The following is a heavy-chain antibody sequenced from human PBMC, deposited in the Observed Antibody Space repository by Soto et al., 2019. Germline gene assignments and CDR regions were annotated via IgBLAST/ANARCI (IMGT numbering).Heavy chain of an antibody. CDR1: GGSISSSNW. V-gene: IGHV4-4*02. D-gene: IGHD4-17*01. CDR3: ARHYGDYVSGDYYFDY. Sequence: QVQLQESGPGLVKPSGTLSLTCAVSGGSISSSNWWSCVRQPPGEGLGWMGEIYHSGSTNYNPSLKSRVTISVDTSKNQFSLKLSSVTAADTAVYYCARHYGDYVSGDYYFDYWGQGTLVTVSS. CDR2: IYHSGST. J-gene: IGHJ4*02.